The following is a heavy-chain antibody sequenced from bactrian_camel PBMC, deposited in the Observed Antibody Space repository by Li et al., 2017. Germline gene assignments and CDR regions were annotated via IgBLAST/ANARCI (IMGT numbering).Heavy chain of an antibody. J-gene: IGHJ4*01. V-gene: IGHV3S54*01. CDR1: GYNFADNC. CDR3: AARKTYGGSQPYDY. CDR2: IYTGDGRA. Sequence: HVQLVESGGGSVQAGASLTLSCQASGYNFADNCLAWYRQTPGKEREGVADIYTGDGRANYADSVRGRFTISQDRDDLADGPNTVTLQMNSLKVEDTGMYYCAARKTYGGSQPYDYWSQGTQVTVS. D-gene: IGHD6*01.